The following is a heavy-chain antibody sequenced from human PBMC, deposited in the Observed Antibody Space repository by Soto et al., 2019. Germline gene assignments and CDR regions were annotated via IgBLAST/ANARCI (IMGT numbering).Heavy chain of an antibody. Sequence: QITLKESGPTLVKPSQTLTLTCTFSGFSLSTSGVGVGWIRQPPGKALEWLALIYWNDEKRYSPSLKSRLTITKDTSKNQVVLTMTNMDPVDTATYYCAHILSVLRFLEWPYYFDYWGQGTLVTVSS. D-gene: IGHD3-3*01. J-gene: IGHJ4*02. CDR3: AHILSVLRFLEWPYYFDY. CDR1: GFSLSTSGVG. V-gene: IGHV2-5*01. CDR2: IYWNDEK.